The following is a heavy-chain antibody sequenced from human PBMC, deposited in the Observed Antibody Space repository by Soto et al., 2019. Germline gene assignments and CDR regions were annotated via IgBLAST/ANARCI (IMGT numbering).Heavy chain of an antibody. Sequence: GASVKVSFKASGYTFTDYNMHWVRQAPGQGLEWMGWINPNSGGTSYAQKFQGRVTMTRDTPITTAYMELSRLTSDDTAVYYCAREGSSSSRYFQHWGQGTLVTVSS. CDR2: INPNSGGT. V-gene: IGHV1-2*02. D-gene: IGHD6-6*01. J-gene: IGHJ1*01. CDR3: AREGSSSSRYFQH. CDR1: GYTFTDYN.